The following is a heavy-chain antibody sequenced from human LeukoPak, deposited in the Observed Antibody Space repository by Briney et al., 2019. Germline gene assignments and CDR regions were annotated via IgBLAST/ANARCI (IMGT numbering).Heavy chain of an antibody. J-gene: IGHJ6*02. CDR3: APSHCGDTTCYVGLDV. V-gene: IGHV3-49*04. D-gene: IGHD2-2*01. Sequence: PGGSLRLSCTTSGLTFGDYGMNWVRQAPGNRLEWVGLIRSTGHGGTTEYAASVKGRFTLSRDDSKSIVYLQMNGLKTEDTAVYYCAPSHCGDTTCYVGLDVWGQGTTVTVSS. CDR1: GLTFGDYG. CDR2: IRSTGHGGTT.